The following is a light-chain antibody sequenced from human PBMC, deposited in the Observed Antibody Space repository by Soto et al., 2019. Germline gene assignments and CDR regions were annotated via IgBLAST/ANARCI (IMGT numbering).Light chain of an antibody. V-gene: IGKV3-15*01. J-gene: IGKJ5*01. Sequence: IVMSQSPSTLSVSPGERATLSCRASQSVSSKVAWYQQKPGQAPRLLIYGAYTRATGIPARFSGSGSGTEFTLTISSLQSEDFAVFYCQQYNTWPLITSGQGTRLE. CDR3: QQYNTWPLIT. CDR1: QSVSSK. CDR2: GAY.